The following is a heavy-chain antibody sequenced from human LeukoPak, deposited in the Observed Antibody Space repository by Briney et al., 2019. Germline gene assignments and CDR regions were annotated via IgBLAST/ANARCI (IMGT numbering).Heavy chain of an antibody. V-gene: IGHV3-21*01. CDR1: GFTFSNYK. CDR3: ARERLVVVGDAYYYYGMDV. Sequence: GGSLRLSCSASGFTFSNYKMNWVRQAPGKGLEWVSSISSSSSYIYYADSMKGRFTVSRDNAKNSLFLKMNSLRAEDTAVYYCARERLVVVGDAYYYYGMDVWGQGTTVTVSS. D-gene: IGHD2-2*01. CDR2: ISSSSSYI. J-gene: IGHJ6*02.